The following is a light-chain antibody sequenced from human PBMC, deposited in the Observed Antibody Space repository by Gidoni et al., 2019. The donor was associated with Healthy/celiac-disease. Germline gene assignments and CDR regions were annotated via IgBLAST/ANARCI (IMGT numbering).Light chain of an antibody. V-gene: IGLV7-46*01. CDR2: VTS. CDR1: TGAATSVHY. Sequence: QAVVPQEPSLTVSPGGTVTLTCGSSTGAATSVHYPYWFQQNPSQAPRTLIYVTSNKHTCTPPRFSGTLLGGKAALTLARAHDDDEDEYYCLFSCSRARVFGGGTKLTVL. CDR3: LFSCSRARV. J-gene: IGLJ3*02.